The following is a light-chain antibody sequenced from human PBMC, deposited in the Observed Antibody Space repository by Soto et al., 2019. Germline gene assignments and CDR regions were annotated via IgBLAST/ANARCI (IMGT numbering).Light chain of an antibody. CDR1: DSNIGSNS. V-gene: IGLV1-47*02. Sequence: QSVLTQPPSASGTAGQVVTISCSGGDSNIGSNSVYWYQHLPRMAPKLLIYYNNQRPSGVPDRFSGSRSGTSASLAIVGLRSEDEADYYCVSWDDSLSGLVFGTGTKLTVL. CDR2: YNN. J-gene: IGLJ1*01. CDR3: VSWDDSLSGLV.